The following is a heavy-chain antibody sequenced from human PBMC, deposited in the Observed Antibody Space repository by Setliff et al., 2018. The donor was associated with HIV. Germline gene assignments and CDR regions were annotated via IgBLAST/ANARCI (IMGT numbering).Heavy chain of an antibody. D-gene: IGHD6-19*01. J-gene: IGHJ4*02. CDR2: FYYSGST. Sequence: PSETLSLTCSVSGGSISSSSYSWGWIRQPPGKGLDWIGSFYYSGSTYYNPSLNSRVTISVDTSKNQFSLKLRSVTAADTAVYYCARRTGLVLGDYDYWGRGTLVTVSS. V-gene: IGHV4-39*01. CDR3: ARRTGLVLGDYDY. CDR1: GGSISSSSYS.